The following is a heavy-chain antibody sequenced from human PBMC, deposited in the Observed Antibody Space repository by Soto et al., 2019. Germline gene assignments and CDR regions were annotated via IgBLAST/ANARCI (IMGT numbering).Heavy chain of an antibody. D-gene: IGHD6-13*01. CDR2: IYPGDSDT. CDR3: VVQQQLPWDNY. Sequence: GEPLKISCKGSGYSFTGYLIGWVRQMPGKGLEYMGIIYPGDSDTKYSPSFQGQVTISVDRSISTAYLQWSSLKASDTAMYYCVVQQQLPWDNYWGQGTLVKVSS. CDR1: GYSFTGYL. J-gene: IGHJ4*02. V-gene: IGHV5-51*01.